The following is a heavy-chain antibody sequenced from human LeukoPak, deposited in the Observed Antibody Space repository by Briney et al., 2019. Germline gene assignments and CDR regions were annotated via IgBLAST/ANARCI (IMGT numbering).Heavy chain of an antibody. Sequence: GGFLRLSCTASGFKFDDYGMTWVRQAPGKGLEWVSYISSSGSTIYYADSVKGRFTISRDNAKNSLYLQMNSLRAEDTAVYYCARSRYSSSWRNHDAFDIWGQGTMVTVSS. D-gene: IGHD6-13*01. J-gene: IGHJ3*02. CDR1: GFKFDDYG. CDR3: ARSRYSSSWRNHDAFDI. V-gene: IGHV3-48*03. CDR2: ISSSGSTI.